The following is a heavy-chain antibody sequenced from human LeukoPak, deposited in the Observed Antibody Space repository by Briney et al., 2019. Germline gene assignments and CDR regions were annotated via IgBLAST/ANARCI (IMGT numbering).Heavy chain of an antibody. J-gene: IGHJ4*02. Sequence: PSETLSLTCDVSGGSISSSNWWCWVRQPPGKGLEWVGEIYHSGSTNYKPSLKSRVTIPVDTSKNPFSLKLSSVTAADTAVYYCASHVVVGAATRGATVTRRGRYYFDYWGQGTLVTVSS. V-gene: IGHV4-4*02. CDR2: IYHSGST. D-gene: IGHD2-15*01. CDR1: GGSISSSNW. CDR3: ASHVVVGAATRGATVTRRGRYYFDY.